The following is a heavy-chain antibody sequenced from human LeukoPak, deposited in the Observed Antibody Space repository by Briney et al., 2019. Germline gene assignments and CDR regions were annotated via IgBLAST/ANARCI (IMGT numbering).Heavy chain of an antibody. J-gene: IGHJ4*02. CDR2: IYHSGST. CDR1: GYSISSGYY. Sequence: SETLSLTCTVSGYSISSGYYWGWIRPPPGKGLEWIGSIYHSGSTYYNPSLKSRVTISVDTSKNQFSLKLSSVTAADTAVYYCARLGDDSDYWGQGTLVTVSS. CDR3: ARLGDDSDY. D-gene: IGHD3-16*01. V-gene: IGHV4-38-2*02.